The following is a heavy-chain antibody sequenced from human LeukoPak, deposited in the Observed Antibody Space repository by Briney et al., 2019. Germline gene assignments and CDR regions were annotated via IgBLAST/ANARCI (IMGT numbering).Heavy chain of an antibody. Sequence: PSETLSLTCAVYGGSFSGHYWSWIRQPPGKGLEWIGEINHSGSTNYNPSLKSRVTISVDTSKNQFSLKLSSVTAADTAVYYCAVVAATPTYYFDYWGQGTLVTVSS. CDR1: GGSFSGHY. J-gene: IGHJ4*02. D-gene: IGHD2-15*01. CDR3: AVVAATPTYYFDY. V-gene: IGHV4-34*01. CDR2: INHSGST.